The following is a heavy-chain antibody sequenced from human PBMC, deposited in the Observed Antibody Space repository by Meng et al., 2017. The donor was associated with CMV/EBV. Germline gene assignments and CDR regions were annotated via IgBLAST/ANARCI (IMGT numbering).Heavy chain of an antibody. CDR1: GFTFSSYA. CDR2: ISYDGSNK. CDR3: ARGEQPGTFFDY. Sequence: GESLKISCAASGFTFSSYAMHWVRQAPGKGLEWVAVISYDGSNKYYADSVKGRFTISRDNSKNTLYLQMNSLRAEDTAVYYCARGEQPGTFFDYWGQGTLVTVS. V-gene: IGHV3-30*04. J-gene: IGHJ4*02. D-gene: IGHD1-26*01.